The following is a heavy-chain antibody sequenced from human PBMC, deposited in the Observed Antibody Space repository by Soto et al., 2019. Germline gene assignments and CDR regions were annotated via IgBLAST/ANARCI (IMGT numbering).Heavy chain of an antibody. J-gene: IGHJ6*02. CDR1: GYTFTGYY. D-gene: IGHD3-3*01. CDR3: ARSPRFPLAGYYYGMDV. V-gene: IGHV1-2*02. Sequence: ASVKVSCKASGYTFTGYYMHWVRQAPGQGLEWMGWINPNSGGTNYAQKFQGRVTMTRDTSISTAYMELSRLGSDDTAVYYCARSPRFPLAGYYYGMDVWGQGTTVTVSS. CDR2: INPNSGGT.